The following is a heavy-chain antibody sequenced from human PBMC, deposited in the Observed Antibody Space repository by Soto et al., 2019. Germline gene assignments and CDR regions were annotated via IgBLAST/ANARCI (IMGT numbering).Heavy chain of an antibody. CDR3: ARATIVLVPAAMVSHWFDP. J-gene: IGHJ5*02. CDR2: IYYSGNT. D-gene: IGHD2-2*01. Sequence: SETLSLTCTVSGGSISSGGYYWSWIRQHPGKGLEWIGYIYYSGNTYYNPSLKSRVTISEDTSKNQFSLKLSSVTAADTAVYYCARATIVLVPAAMVSHWFDPWGQGTLVTVSS. V-gene: IGHV4-31*03. CDR1: GGSISSGGYY.